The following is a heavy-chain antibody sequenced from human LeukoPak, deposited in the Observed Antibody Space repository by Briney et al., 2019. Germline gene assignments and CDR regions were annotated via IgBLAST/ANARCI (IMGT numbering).Heavy chain of an antibody. CDR1: GFTFSSYG. CDR2: IRYDGSNK. Sequence: GGSLRLSCAASGFTFSSYGMHWVRQAPGKGLEWVAFIRYDGSNKYYADSVKGRFTISRDNSKNTLYLQMNSLRVEDTAVYYCAIPGVPAAISYYFDYWGQGTLVTVSS. V-gene: IGHV3-30*02. CDR3: AIPGVPAAISYYFDY. D-gene: IGHD2-2*02. J-gene: IGHJ4*02.